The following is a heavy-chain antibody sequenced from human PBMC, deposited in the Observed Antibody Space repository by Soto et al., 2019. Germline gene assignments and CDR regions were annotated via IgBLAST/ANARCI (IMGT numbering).Heavy chain of an antibody. J-gene: IGHJ3*02. CDR3: ARVQVRRGNGSGYLNGFDI. Sequence: QVQLQQWGAGLLKSSETLSLTCAVSGGSFSPYCWTWIRQSPGKGLEWIGEISPSGVTPYGPSLKSRVTISVATSKNQFSLNLNSVTAADTAVYYCARVQVRRGNGSGYLNGFDIWGQGTMVTVSS. CDR1: GGSFSPYC. V-gene: IGHV4-34*01. D-gene: IGHD3-3*01. CDR2: ISPSGVT.